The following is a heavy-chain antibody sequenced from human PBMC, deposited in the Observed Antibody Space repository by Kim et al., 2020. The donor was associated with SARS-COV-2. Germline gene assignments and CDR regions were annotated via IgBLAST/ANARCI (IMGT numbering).Heavy chain of an antibody. J-gene: IGHJ6*02. CDR2: INAGNGNT. D-gene: IGHD3-16*01. V-gene: IGHV1-3*01. CDR1: GYTFTSYA. Sequence: ASVKVSCKASGYTFTSYAMHWVRQAPGQRLEWMGWINAGNGNTKYSQKFQGRVTITRDTPASTAYMELSSLRSEDTAVYYCAREEGGTGRKRAYYYYGMDVWGQGTTVTVSS. CDR3: AREEGGTGRKRAYYYYGMDV.